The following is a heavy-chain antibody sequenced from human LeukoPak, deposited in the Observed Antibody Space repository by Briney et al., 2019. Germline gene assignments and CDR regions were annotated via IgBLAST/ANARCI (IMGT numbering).Heavy chain of an antibody. V-gene: IGHV4-30-2*01. CDR1: GGSISSGGYS. D-gene: IGHD6-13*01. CDR2: IYHSGST. CDR3: ARAVSSSWYYYYGMDV. Sequence: SEILSLTCAVSGGSISSGGYSWSWIRQPPGKGLEWIGYIYHSGSTYYNPSLKSRVTISVDRSKNQFSLKLSSVTAADTAVYYCARAVSSSWYYYYGMDVWGQGTTVTVSS. J-gene: IGHJ6*02.